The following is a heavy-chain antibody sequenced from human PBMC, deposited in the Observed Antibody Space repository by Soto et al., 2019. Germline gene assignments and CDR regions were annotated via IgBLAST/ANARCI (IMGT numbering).Heavy chain of an antibody. CDR3: AIGAYGSGNGHFDY. CDR1: GDSVSSNSAV. V-gene: IGHV6-1*01. Sequence: PSQTLSLTCAISGDSVSSNSAVWNWIRQSPSRGLEWLGRTYYRSKWYNDYTVSVKSRITINPDTSKNQFSLQLNSVTPEDTAVYYCAIGAYGSGNGHFDYWGQGTLVTV. CDR2: TYYRSKWYN. D-gene: IGHD3-10*01. J-gene: IGHJ4*02.